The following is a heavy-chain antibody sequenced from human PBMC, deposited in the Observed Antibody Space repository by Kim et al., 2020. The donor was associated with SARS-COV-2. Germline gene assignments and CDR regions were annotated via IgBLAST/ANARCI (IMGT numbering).Heavy chain of an antibody. D-gene: IGHD2-15*01. V-gene: IGHV3-9*01. J-gene: IGHJ2*01. CDR3: KRELPDGAWY. Sequence: GGSLRLSCAASGFTFKTYAVHWVRQAPGRALEWLAYLSFGSGNIVLDDSAMGRLFIIRGNDDNSAYLQKKSMLTAETAAVYCSKRELPDGAWYWGRGTL. CDR2: LSFGSGNI. CDR1: GFTFKTYA.